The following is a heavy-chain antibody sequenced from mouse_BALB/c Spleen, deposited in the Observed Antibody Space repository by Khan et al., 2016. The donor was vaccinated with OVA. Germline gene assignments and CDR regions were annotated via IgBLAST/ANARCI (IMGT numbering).Heavy chain of an antibody. CDR2: ISSGGST. CDR3: ARDYWFTY. CDR1: GFTFSNYA. Sequence: EVELVESGGGLVKPGGSLKLSCAASGFTFSNYAMSWVRQTPEKRLEWVASISSGGSTYYPDSVKGRFTISRDNDRNLLYLQMSSLRSEDTAMYYCARDYWFTYWGQGTLVTVSA. V-gene: IGHV5-6-5*01. J-gene: IGHJ3*01.